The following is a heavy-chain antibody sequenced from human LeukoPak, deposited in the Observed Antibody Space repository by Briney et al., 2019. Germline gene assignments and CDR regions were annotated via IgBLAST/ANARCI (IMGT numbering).Heavy chain of an antibody. J-gene: IGHJ4*02. Sequence: ASVKVSCKASGYTFTSYYMHWVRQAPGQGLEWMGIINPSGGSTSYAQKLQGRVTMTRDMSTSTVYMELSSLRSEDTAVYYCARDGRKNDILTGYQFDYWGQGTLVTVSS. D-gene: IGHD3-9*01. CDR2: INPSGGST. V-gene: IGHV1-46*01. CDR1: GYTFTSYY. CDR3: ARDGRKNDILTGYQFDY.